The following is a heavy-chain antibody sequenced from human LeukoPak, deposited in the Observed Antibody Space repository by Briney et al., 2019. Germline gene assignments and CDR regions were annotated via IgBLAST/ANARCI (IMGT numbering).Heavy chain of an antibody. J-gene: IGHJ6*03. D-gene: IGHD2-2*01. CDR2: IYYRGST. V-gene: IGHV4-59*01. Sequence: SETLSLTCAAYGGSFSGYYWSWIRQPPGKGLEWIGYIYYRGSTNYNPSLKSRVTISVDTSKNQFSLKLSSVTAADTAVYYCARINPYCSSTSCYFSYYYYYMDVWGKGTTVTISS. CDR1: GGSFSGYY. CDR3: ARINPYCSSTSCYFSYYYYYMDV.